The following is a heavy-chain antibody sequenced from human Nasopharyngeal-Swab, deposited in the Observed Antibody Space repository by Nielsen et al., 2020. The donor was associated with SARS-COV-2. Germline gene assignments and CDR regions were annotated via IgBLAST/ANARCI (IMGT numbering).Heavy chain of an antibody. CDR3: AREEVAVAALDY. J-gene: IGHJ4*02. V-gene: IGHV3-33*01. CDR2: IWYDGSNK. CDR1: GFTFSSYG. D-gene: IGHD6-19*01. Sequence: GGSLRLSCAASGFTFSSYGMHWVRQAPGKGLEWVAVIWYDGSNKYYADSVKGRFTISRDNSKNTLYLQMNSLRAEDTAVYYCAREEVAVAALDYWGQGTLVTVSS.